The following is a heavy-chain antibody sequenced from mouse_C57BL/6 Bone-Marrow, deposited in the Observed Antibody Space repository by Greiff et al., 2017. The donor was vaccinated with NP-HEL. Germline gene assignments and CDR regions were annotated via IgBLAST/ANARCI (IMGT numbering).Heavy chain of an antibody. Sequence: QVHVKQPGAELVMPGASVKLSCKASGYTFTSYWMHWVKQRPGQGLEWIGELDPSDSYTNYNQKFKGKSTLTVDKSSSTAYMQLSSLTSEDSAVYYCARSRRNIYYDYDEGVAYWGQGTLVTVSA. CDR2: LDPSDSYT. V-gene: IGHV1-69*01. D-gene: IGHD2-4*01. CDR1: GYTFTSYW. CDR3: ARSRRNIYYDYDEGVAY. J-gene: IGHJ3*01.